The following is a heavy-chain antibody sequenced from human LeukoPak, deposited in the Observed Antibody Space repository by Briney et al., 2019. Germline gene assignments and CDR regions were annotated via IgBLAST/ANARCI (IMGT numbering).Heavy chain of an antibody. D-gene: IGHD5-18*01. CDR1: GFTFSSYG. CDR3: AKDLWDTAMGHDAFDI. J-gene: IGHJ3*02. V-gene: IGHV3-30*18. Sequence: PGGSLRLSCAASGFTFSSYGMHWVRQAPGKVLEWVAVISYDGSNKYYADSVKGRFTISRDNSKNTLYLQMNSLRAEDTAVYYCAKDLWDTAMGHDAFDIWGQGTMVTVSS. CDR2: ISYDGSNK.